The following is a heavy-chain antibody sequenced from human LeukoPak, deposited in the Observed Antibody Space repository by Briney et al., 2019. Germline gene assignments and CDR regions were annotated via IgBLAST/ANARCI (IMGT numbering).Heavy chain of an antibody. J-gene: IGHJ3*02. CDR2: ISAYNGNT. D-gene: IGHD4-17*01. CDR1: GYTFTSYG. CDR3: ARVGYGDYAGDAFDI. Sequence: ASVKVSCKASGYTFTSYGISWVRQAPGQGLEWMGWISAYNGNTNYAQKLQVRVTMTTDTSTSTAYMELRSLRSDDTAVYYCARVGYGDYAGDAFDIWGQGTMVTVSS. V-gene: IGHV1-18*01.